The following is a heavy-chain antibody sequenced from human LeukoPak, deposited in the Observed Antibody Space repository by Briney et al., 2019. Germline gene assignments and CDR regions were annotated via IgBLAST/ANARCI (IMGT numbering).Heavy chain of an antibody. J-gene: IGHJ4*02. D-gene: IGHD6-19*01. CDR1: GGTFSSYA. Sequence: GASVTVSCKASGGTFSSYAISWVRQAPGQGLEWMGGIIPIFGTANYAQKFQGRVTITADESTSTAYMELSSLRSEDTAVYYCARRNGYSSGWLDYWGQGTLVTVSS. V-gene: IGHV1-69*13. CDR3: ARRNGYSSGWLDY. CDR2: IIPIFGTA.